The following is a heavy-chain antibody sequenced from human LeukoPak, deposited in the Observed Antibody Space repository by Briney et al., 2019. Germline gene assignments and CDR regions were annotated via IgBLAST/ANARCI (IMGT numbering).Heavy chain of an antibody. CDR3: TTDYGSESY. CDR2: ITGSGDST. J-gene: IGHJ4*02. V-gene: IGHV3-23*01. Sequence: PGGSLRLSCAASGFIFSTYAMSWVRQAPGKGLEWVSAITGSGDSTYYADSVKGRFTISRDNSKNTLSLQMNSLKTEDTAVYYCTTDYGSESYWGQGTLVTVSS. D-gene: IGHD3-10*01. CDR1: GFIFSTYA.